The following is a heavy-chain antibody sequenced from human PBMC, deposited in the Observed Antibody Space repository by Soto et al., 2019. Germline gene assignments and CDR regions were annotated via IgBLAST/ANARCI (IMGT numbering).Heavy chain of an antibody. J-gene: IGHJ3*02. CDR3: AIDYMGSNCAAFDI. CDR2: ISAYNGNR. D-gene: IGHD1-26*01. V-gene: IGHV1-18*01. CDR1: GYTFTSYG. Sequence: QVQLVQSGAEVKKPGASVKVSCKASGYTFTSYGISWVRQAPGQGLEWMGWISAYNGNRNYAQKLQGRVTMTTDTSTSTAYMDQRSLRSDDTAVYYCAIDYMGSNCAAFDIWGQGTMVTLSS.